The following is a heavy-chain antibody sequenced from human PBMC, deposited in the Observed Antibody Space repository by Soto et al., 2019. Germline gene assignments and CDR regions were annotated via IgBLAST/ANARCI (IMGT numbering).Heavy chain of an antibody. D-gene: IGHD3-10*01. J-gene: IGHJ4*02. CDR3: AGLRGSGTYYTLFDY. V-gene: IGHV4-59*08. Sequence: SETLSLTCTVSGGSISRYYWNWIRQPPGKGLEWIGYIYYSGTTNYNPSLKSRVTISVDTSKNQFSLKLSSVTAADTAVYYCAGLRGSGTYYTLFDYWGQGTLVTVSS. CDR2: IYYSGTT. CDR1: GGSISRYY.